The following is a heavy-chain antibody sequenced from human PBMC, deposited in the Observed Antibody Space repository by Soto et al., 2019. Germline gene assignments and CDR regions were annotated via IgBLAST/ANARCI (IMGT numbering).Heavy chain of an antibody. V-gene: IGHV4-34*01. CDR1: GGSCSGYY. CDR2: INHSGIT. CDR3: WAGYYYYYYMDV. J-gene: IGHJ6*03. Sequence: ETLSLTCAVYGGSCSGYYWSWIRQPPGKGLEWIGEINHSGITNYNPSLKSRVTISVDTSKNQFSLKLSSVTAADTAVYYCWAGYYYYYYMDVWGKGTTVTVSS.